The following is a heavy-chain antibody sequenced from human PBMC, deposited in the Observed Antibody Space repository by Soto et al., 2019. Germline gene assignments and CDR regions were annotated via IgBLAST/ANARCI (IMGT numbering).Heavy chain of an antibody. CDR1: GGSFSGYY. D-gene: IGHD2-2*01. CDR2: INHSGST. Sequence: SETLSLTCAVYGGSFSGYYWSWIRQPPGKGLEWIGEINHSGSTNYNPSLKSRVTISVDTSKNQFSLKLSSVTAADTAVYYCARGGVGCSSTSCYDAFDIWGQGAMVTVSS. V-gene: IGHV4-34*01. J-gene: IGHJ3*02. CDR3: ARGGVGCSSTSCYDAFDI.